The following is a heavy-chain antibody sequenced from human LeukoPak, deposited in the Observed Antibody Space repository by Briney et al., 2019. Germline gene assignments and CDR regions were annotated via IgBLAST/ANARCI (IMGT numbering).Heavy chain of an antibody. J-gene: IGHJ4*02. CDR2: MNPNSGNT. V-gene: IGHV1-8*01. CDR1: GYTFTSYD. CDR3: ARGLLTAAADDY. D-gene: IGHD6-13*01. Sequence: GASVKVSCKASGYTFTSYDINWVRQAPGQGLEWMGWMNPNSGNTGYAQKFQGRVTMTRNTSISTAYMELGSLRSEDTAVYYCARGLLTAAADDYWGQGTLVTVSS.